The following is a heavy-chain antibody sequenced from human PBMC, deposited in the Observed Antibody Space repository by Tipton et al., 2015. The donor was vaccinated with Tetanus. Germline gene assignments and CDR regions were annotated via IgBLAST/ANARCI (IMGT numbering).Heavy chain of an antibody. V-gene: IGHV4-4*02. J-gene: IGHJ4*02. D-gene: IGHD5-24*01. CDR3: ARVEMTTLIGFDY. Sequence: TLSLTCAVSGGSISSSNWWSWVRQSPGKGLEWIGEIYHSGSTNHNPSLKSRVTISVDTSKNQFSLKLSSVTAADTAVYYCARVEMTTLIGFDYWGQGTLVTVSS. CDR2: IYHSGST. CDR1: GGSISSSNW.